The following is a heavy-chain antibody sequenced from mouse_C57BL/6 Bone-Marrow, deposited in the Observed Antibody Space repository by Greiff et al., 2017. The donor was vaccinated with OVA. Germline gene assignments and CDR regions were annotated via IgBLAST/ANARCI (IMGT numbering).Heavy chain of an antibody. CDR2: TFYSGIT. J-gene: IGHJ4*01. D-gene: IGHD2-3*01. V-gene: IGHV3-3*01. Sequence: EVKLVESGPSLVRPSQTLSLTCTVTGFSINSDCYWIWIRQFPGNKLEYIGYTFYSGITYYNPSLESRTYITRDTSKNQFSLKLSSVTTEDTATYYCARGDGDGYLYYYAMDYWGQGTSVTVSS. CDR1: GFSINSDCY. CDR3: ARGDGDGYLYYYAMDY.